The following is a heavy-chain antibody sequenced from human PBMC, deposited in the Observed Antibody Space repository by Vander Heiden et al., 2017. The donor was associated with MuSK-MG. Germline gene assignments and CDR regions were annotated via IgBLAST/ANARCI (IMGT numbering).Heavy chain of an antibody. D-gene: IGHD6-19*01. J-gene: IGHJ4*02. CDR1: GGPLSSCGYS. CDR3: ARGIIAVADIDY. CDR2: IYYSGST. Sequence: VQLQESGPGLVKPSQTLSLTCTVSGGPLSSCGYSWSWIRPPPGKGLEWIGYIYYSGSTYYNPSLKSRVTISVDTSKNQFSLKLSSVTAADTAVYYCARGIIAVADIDYWGQGTLVTVSS. V-gene: IGHV4-31*03.